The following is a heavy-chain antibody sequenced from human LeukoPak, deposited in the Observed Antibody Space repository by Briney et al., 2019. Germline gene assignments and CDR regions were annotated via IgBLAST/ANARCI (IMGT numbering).Heavy chain of an antibody. D-gene: IGHD6-6*01. CDR2: ISAYNGNT. CDR3: ARGLEYSSSTYFDY. Sequence: ASVKVSCKASGYTFSSYRISWVRQAPGQGLEWMGWISAYNGNTNYAQKLQGRVTMTTDTSTSTAYMELRSLRSDDTAVYYCARGLEYSSSTYFDYWGQGTLVTVSS. CDR1: GYTFSSYR. V-gene: IGHV1-18*01. J-gene: IGHJ4*02.